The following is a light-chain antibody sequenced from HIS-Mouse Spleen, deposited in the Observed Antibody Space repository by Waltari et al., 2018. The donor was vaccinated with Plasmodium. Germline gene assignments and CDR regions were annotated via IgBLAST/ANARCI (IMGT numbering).Light chain of an antibody. J-gene: IGLJ2*01. CDR3: CSYAGSSTVV. CDR1: SSDVGRYNL. Sequence: QSALTQPASVSGSPGQSITIPCTGPSSDVGRYNLVSWYQQHPGKAPKLMIYEGSKRPSGVSNRFSGSKSGNTASLTISGLQAEDEADYYCCSYAGSSTVVFGGGTKLTVL. V-gene: IGLV2-23*01. CDR2: EGS.